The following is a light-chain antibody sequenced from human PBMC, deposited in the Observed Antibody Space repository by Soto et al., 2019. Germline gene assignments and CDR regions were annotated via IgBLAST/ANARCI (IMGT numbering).Light chain of an antibody. CDR3: AVWDDSLSGVV. CDR2: TDN. CDR1: SFNIGRNT. V-gene: IGLV1-44*01. J-gene: IGLJ3*02. Sequence: QSVLTQPPSASGTPGQRVTISCSGSSFNIGRNTVNWYQQVPGTATKLLIYTDNQRPSGVPDRFSGSKSDTSASLAISGLQSEDEAHYYCAVWDDSLSGVVFGGGTKLTVL.